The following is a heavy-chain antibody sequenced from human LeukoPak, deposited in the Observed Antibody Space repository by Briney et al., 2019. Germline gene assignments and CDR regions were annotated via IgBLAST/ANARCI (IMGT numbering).Heavy chain of an antibody. V-gene: IGHV3-11*01. Sequence: GGSLRLSCAASGLRFSDYYVSWIRQAPGKGLQWVSYISSGGDIMHYADSVKGRFTSSRDNAKNSGYLEMNSLGAEDTAVYYCATNLIGAGEYFRQWGQGTLVTVSS. D-gene: IGHD2/OR15-2a*01. CDR2: ISSGGDIM. J-gene: IGHJ1*01. CDR1: GLRFSDYY. CDR3: ATNLIGAGEYFRQ.